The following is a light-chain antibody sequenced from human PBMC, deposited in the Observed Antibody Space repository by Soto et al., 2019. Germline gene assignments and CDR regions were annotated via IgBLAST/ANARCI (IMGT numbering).Light chain of an antibody. J-gene: IGKJ5*01. CDR3: QQHGTSPIT. CDR1: QSFRGL. CDR2: DAY. V-gene: IGKV3-11*01. Sequence: EVVLTQSPVTLSLSPGEKATLSSRASQSFRGLLAWYQQKPGQAPRLLIYDAYNRATGIPPRFSGSGSGTDFTLTISRLEPEDFAVYYCQQHGTSPITFGQGTRLEIK.